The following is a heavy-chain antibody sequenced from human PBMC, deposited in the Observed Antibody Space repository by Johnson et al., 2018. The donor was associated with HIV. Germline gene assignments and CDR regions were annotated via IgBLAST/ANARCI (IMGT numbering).Heavy chain of an antibody. CDR2: ISYDGSNK. Sequence: QVQLVESGGGVVQPGRSLRLSCAASGFTFSSYAMHWVRQAQGKGLEWVAVISYDGSNKYYADYVKGRFTISRDNSKNTLYMQMNSLRAEDTAVYYCAKTAAADAFDIWGQGTMVTVSS. CDR3: AKTAAADAFDI. D-gene: IGHD2-2*01. V-gene: IGHV3-30-3*02. J-gene: IGHJ3*02. CDR1: GFTFSSYA.